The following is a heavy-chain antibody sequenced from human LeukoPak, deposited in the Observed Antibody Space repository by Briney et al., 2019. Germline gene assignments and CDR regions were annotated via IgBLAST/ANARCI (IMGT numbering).Heavy chain of an antibody. Sequence: GGSLRLACAASGFTFSSYGMHWVRQAPGKGLEWVAFIRYDGSNKYYADSVKGRFTISRDNSKNTLYLQMNSLRAEDTAVYYCARGRMWGSGSYLYYFDYWGQGTLVTVSS. J-gene: IGHJ4*02. D-gene: IGHD3-10*01. CDR3: ARGRMWGSGSYLYYFDY. CDR2: IRYDGSNK. CDR1: GFTFSSYG. V-gene: IGHV3-30*02.